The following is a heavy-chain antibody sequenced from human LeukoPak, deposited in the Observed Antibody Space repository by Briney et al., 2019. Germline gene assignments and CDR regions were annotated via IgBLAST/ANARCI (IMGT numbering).Heavy chain of an antibody. D-gene: IGHD3-16*01. CDR3: ARDRGINWFDP. CDR2: INTDGTNT. CDR1: GYTFTNYW. V-gene: IGHV3-74*01. J-gene: IGHJ5*02. Sequence: GESLKISCAASGYTFTNYWMHWVRQAPGEGLVWVSRINTDGTNTIYADSVRGRFTVSRDNAKNTLYLQMDSLRAEDTAVYYCARDRGINWFDPWGQGTLVAVSS.